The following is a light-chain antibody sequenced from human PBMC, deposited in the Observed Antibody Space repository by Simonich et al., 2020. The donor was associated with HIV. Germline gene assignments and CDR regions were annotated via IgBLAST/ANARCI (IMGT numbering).Light chain of an antibody. CDR2: GAS. CDR3: QQYNNWPYT. CDR1: QRVSSN. Sequence: EIVMTQSTATLSVSPGERATLSCRASQRVSSNLAWYQQKPGQAPRLLIYGASTRATGIPARFSGSGSGTEFTLTISSLQSEDFAVYYCQQYNNWPYTFGQGTKLEIK. V-gene: IGKV3-15*01. J-gene: IGKJ2*01.